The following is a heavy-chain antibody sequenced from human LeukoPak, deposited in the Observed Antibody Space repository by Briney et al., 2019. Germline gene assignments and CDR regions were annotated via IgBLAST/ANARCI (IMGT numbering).Heavy chain of an antibody. CDR2: ISASGNT. J-gene: IGHJ4*02. CDR3: ARLTGGGSYWGYFDY. D-gene: IGHD1-26*01. CDR1: DGSMRSHY. V-gene: IGHV4-4*09. Sequence: SETLSLTCTVSDGSMRSHYWSWIRQPPGKGLECIGYISASGNTNYNPSLKSRVTISVDTSKSQFSLNLSSVTAADTAIYYCARLTGGGSYWGYFDYWGRETWSPSPQ.